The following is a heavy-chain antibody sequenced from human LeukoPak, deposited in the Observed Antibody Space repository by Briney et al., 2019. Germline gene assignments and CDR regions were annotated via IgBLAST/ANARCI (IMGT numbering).Heavy chain of an antibody. CDR2: IGTAGDT. J-gene: IGHJ3*02. D-gene: IGHD3-10*01. V-gene: IGHV3-13*01. CDR3: ARAELLWFGELLWVGAFDI. Sequence: GGSLRLSCAASGFTFSSYDMHWVRQATGKGLEWVSAIGTAGDTYYPGSVKGRFTISRENAKNSLYLQMNSLRAGDTAVYYCARAELLWFGELLWVGAFDIWGQGTMVTVS. CDR1: GFTFSSYD.